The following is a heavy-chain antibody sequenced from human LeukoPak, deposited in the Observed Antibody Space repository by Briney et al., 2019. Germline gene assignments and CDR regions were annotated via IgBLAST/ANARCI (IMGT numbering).Heavy chain of an antibody. CDR1: GGTFSTHA. Sequence: SVKVSCKASGGTFSTHAINWVRQAPGQGLEWMGGTIPIFGATNYTQRFQGRLTITTDESTTTAYMELTSLRVEDTAVYFCAGGDPFNYYMDVWGKGTSVTVFS. J-gene: IGHJ6*03. CDR3: AGGDPFNYYMDV. V-gene: IGHV1-69*05. D-gene: IGHD4-17*01. CDR2: TIPIFGAT.